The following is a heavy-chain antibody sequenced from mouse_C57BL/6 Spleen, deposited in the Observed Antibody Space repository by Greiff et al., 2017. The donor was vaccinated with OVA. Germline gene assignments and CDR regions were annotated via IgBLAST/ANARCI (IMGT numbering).Heavy chain of an antibody. CDR1: GYTFTSYW. J-gene: IGHJ2*01. CDR2: IDPSDSYT. Sequence: VQLQQSGAELVMPGASVKLSCKASGYTFTSYWMHWVKQRPGQGLEWIGEIDPSDSYTNYNQKFKGKSTLTVDKSSSTAYMQLSSLTSEDSAVYYCARGKLGGDYWGQGTTLTVSS. V-gene: IGHV1-69*01. CDR3: ARGKLGGDY. D-gene: IGHD4-1*01.